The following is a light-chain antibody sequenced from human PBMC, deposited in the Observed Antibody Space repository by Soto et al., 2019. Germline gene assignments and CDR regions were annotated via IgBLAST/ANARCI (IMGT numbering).Light chain of an antibody. CDR1: QSLSRSY. J-gene: IGKJ2*01. V-gene: IGKV3-20*01. CDR3: HQYDHAPQT. Sequence: EIVLVQSPGTLSLSPGERATLSCRSSQSLSRSYITWYQQKPGQAPRLLIYGASKRATGIPDRFSGSGSGPDFSLTISRLEPEDFAVYYCHQYDHAPQTYGQGTKVDI. CDR2: GAS.